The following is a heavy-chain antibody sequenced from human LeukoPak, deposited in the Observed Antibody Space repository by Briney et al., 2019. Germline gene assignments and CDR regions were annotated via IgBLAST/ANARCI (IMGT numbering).Heavy chain of an antibody. CDR3: ATRELVQDYYYMDV. D-gene: IGHD6-13*01. J-gene: IGHJ6*03. CDR2: IIPIFGTA. Sequence: SVKVSCKASGGTFSSYAISWVRQAPGQGLEWMGRIIPIFGTANYAQKFQGRVTITTDESTSTAYMELSSLRSEDTAVYYCATRELVQDYYYMDVWGKGTTVTVAS. V-gene: IGHV1-69*05. CDR1: GGTFSSYA.